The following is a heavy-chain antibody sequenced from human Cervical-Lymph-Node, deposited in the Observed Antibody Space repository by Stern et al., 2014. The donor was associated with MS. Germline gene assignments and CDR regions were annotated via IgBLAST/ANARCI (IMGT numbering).Heavy chain of an antibody. D-gene: IGHD2-15*01. CDR1: GFTFSTYW. V-gene: IGHV3-7*01. CDR2: IKPDGSEK. J-gene: IGHJ4*01. Sequence: EVQLVESGGGLVQPGGSLRLSCAASGFTFSTYWMTWVRQAPGKGLEWVAIIKPDGSEKYYVDSVKGRFTISRDNAKNLMYLQLNRLKAEETAMYYCARDVGDYWGHGTLVTVSS. CDR3: ARDVGDY.